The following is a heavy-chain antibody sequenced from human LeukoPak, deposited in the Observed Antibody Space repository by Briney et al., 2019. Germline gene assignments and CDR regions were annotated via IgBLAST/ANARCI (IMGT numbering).Heavy chain of an antibody. CDR3: ARSYYDIWTGYSPSDY. Sequence: ASVKVSFKASVYTFTVYYINWVRQAPGQGLEWMGWINPNSGGTNYAQKFQGRVTMTRDTSISTAYMELSRLRSDDTAVYYCARSYYDIWTGYSPSDYWGQGTLVTVSS. D-gene: IGHD3-9*01. CDR1: VYTFTVYY. CDR2: INPNSGGT. V-gene: IGHV1-2*02. J-gene: IGHJ4*02.